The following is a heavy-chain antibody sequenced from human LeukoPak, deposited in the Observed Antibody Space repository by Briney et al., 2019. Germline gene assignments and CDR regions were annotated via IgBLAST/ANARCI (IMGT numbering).Heavy chain of an antibody. J-gene: IGHJ4*02. CDR3: ARTSLYGSGSYSDY. D-gene: IGHD3-10*01. V-gene: IGHV4-30-2*01. CDR1: GGSISSGGYS. Sequence: PSQTLSLTCAVSGGSISSGGYSWSWIRQPPGEGLEWIGYIYHSGSTYYNPSLKSRVTISVDRSKNQFSLKLSSVTAADTAVYYCARTSLYGSGSYSDYWGQGTLVTVSS. CDR2: IYHSGST.